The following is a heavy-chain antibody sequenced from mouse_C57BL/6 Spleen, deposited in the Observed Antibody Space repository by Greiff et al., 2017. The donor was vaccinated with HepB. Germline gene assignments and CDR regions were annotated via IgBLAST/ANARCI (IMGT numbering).Heavy chain of an antibody. CDR3: ARARVYYYGSSFGWFAY. CDR1: GYAFSSSW. Sequence: QVQLKQSGPELVKPGASVKISCKASGYAFSSSWMNWVKQRPGKGLEWIGRIYPGDGNTNYNGKFKGKATLTADKSSSTAYMQLSSLTSEDSAVYFCARARVYYYGSSFGWFAYWGQGTPVTVSA. J-gene: IGHJ3*01. D-gene: IGHD1-1*01. V-gene: IGHV1-82*01. CDR2: IYPGDGNT.